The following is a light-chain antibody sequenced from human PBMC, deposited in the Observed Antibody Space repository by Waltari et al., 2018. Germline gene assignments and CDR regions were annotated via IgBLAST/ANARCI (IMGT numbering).Light chain of an antibody. CDR2: EAS. V-gene: IGKV1-5*03. J-gene: IGKJ1*01. Sequence: DIQMTQSPSTLSASVGDRVTITCRASQTIVTWLAWYQQKPGKAPNLLIYEASTLEKGVPSGFSGSGSGTEFTLTISSLQPDDFATYYCQQYNNFSPTFGQGTKVDIK. CDR1: QTIVTW. CDR3: QQYNNFSPT.